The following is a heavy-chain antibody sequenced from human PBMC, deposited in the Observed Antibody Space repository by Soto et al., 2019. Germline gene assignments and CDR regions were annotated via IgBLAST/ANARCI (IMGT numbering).Heavy chain of an antibody. CDR2: IKTKAEGGAT. D-gene: IGHD2-15*01. V-gene: IGHV3-15*07. J-gene: IGHJ6*02. Sequence: EVQLVESGGGLVKPGRSLRLSCGASDCTITNAWMNWVRQAPGKGLEWVGRIKTKAEGGATDYAAPLKGRFTISRDDSRNTLFLQMNSLKTEDTAVYYCTTGSVEGVWGQGATVTVSS. CDR1: DCTITNAW. CDR3: TTGSVEGV.